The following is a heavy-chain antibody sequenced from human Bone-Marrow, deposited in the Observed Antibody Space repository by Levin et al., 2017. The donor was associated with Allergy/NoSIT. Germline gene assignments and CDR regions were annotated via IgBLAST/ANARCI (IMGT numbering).Heavy chain of an antibody. CDR2: INHSGST. J-gene: IGHJ4*02. CDR1: GGSFSGYY. D-gene: IGHD2-2*01. Sequence: PSETLSLTCAVYGGSFSGYYWSWIRQPPGKGLEWIGEINHSGSTNYNPSLKSRVTISVDTSKNQFSLKLSSVTAADTAVYYCARGGPTRYCSSTSCYRSKVYFDYWGQGTLVTVSS. CDR3: ARGGPTRYCSSTSCYRSKVYFDY. V-gene: IGHV4-34*01.